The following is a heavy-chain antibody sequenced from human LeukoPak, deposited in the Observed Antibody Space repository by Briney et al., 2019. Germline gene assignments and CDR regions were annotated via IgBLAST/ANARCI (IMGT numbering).Heavy chain of an antibody. D-gene: IGHD3-16*01. J-gene: IGHJ4*02. CDR2: IYYSGST. CDR1: GGSISSGGYY. Sequence: SETLSLTCTVSGGSISSGGYYWSWIRQPPGKELEWIGYIYYSGSTNYNPSLKSRVTISVDTSKNQFTLKLSSVTAADTAVYYCARGRYGWLPFDYWGQGTLVTVSS. V-gene: IGHV4-61*08. CDR3: ARGRYGWLPFDY.